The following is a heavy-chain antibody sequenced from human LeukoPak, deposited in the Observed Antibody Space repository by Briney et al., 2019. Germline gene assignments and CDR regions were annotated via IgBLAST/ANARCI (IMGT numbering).Heavy chain of an antibody. Sequence: GGSLRLPCAASGFTFSSYSMNWVRQAPGKGLEWVSSIISSSSYIYYADSVKGRFTISRDNAKNSLYLQMNSLRAEDTAVYYCARTPPYYDFWSGPTPGGMDVWGQGTTVTVSS. V-gene: IGHV3-21*01. CDR2: IISSSSYI. D-gene: IGHD3-3*01. CDR1: GFTFSSYS. J-gene: IGHJ6*02. CDR3: ARTPPYYDFWSGPTPGGMDV.